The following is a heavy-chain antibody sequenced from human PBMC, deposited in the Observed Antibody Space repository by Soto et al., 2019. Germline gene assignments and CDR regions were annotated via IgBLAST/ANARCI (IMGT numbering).Heavy chain of an antibody. CDR1: GGTFSSYA. CDR2: IIPIFGTA. Sequence: ASVKVSSKASGGTFSSYAISWVRQAPGQGLEWMGGIIPIFGTANYAQKFQGRVTITADESTSTAYMELSSLRSEDTAVYYCARDDSSGYNLPLDIWGQGTMVTVSS. CDR3: ARDDSSGYNLPLDI. V-gene: IGHV1-69*13. D-gene: IGHD3-22*01. J-gene: IGHJ3*02.